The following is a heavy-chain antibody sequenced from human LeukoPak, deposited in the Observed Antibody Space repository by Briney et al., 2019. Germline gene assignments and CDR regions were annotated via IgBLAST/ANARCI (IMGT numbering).Heavy chain of an antibody. V-gene: IGHV1-46*01. CDR2: INPSGGST. D-gene: IGHD5-18*01. Sequence: EASVKLSCKASGYTFTSYYMHWVRQAPGQGLEWMGIINPSGGSTSYAQKFQGRVTMTRDMSTSTVYMELSSLRSEDTAVYYCAREDTAMVTDGAFDIWGQGKMVTVSS. CDR1: GYTFTSYY. CDR3: AREDTAMVTDGAFDI. J-gene: IGHJ3*02.